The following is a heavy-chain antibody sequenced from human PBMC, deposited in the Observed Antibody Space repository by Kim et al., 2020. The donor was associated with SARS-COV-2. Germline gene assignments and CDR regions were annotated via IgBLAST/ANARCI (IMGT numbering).Heavy chain of an antibody. CDR1: EFTFKKYA. J-gene: IGHJ6*01. V-gene: IGHV3-23*01. Sequence: GGSLRLSCAASEFTFKKYAMSWVRQAPGKGLEWVSGISGSGGVTYYADSVKGRFSISRDNSKNTLYLQMNSLSAEDTAVYYCVKESSYWPYSSYGMDVWG. CDR2: ISGSGGVT. CDR3: VKESSYWPYSSYGMDV. D-gene: IGHD2-15*01.